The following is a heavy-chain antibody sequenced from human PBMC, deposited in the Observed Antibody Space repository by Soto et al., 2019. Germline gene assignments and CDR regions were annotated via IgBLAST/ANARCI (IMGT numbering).Heavy chain of an antibody. D-gene: IGHD3-22*01. V-gene: IGHV1-3*01. CDR3: ARGSVYYDSSGYYSD. CDR1: GYTFTSYA. CDR2: INAGNGNT. J-gene: IGHJ4*02. Sequence: GASVKVSCKASGYTFTSYAMHWVRQAPGQRLEWMGWINAGNGNTKYSQKFQGRATITRDTSASTAYMELSSLRSEDTAVYYCARGSVYYDSSGYYSDWGQGTLVTVSS.